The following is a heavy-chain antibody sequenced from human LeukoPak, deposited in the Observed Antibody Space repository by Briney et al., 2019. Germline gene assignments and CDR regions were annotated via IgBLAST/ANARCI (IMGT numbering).Heavy chain of an antibody. D-gene: IGHD1-26*01. CDR2: IIPILGIA. Sequence: GSSVKVSCKASGGTFSSYAISWVRQAPGQGLEWMGRIIPILGIANYAQKFQGRVTITADKSTSTAYMELSSLRSEDTAVYYCARDSGSYWPFFDYWGQGTLVTVSS. J-gene: IGHJ4*02. CDR1: GGTFSSYA. V-gene: IGHV1-69*04. CDR3: ARDSGSYWPFFDY.